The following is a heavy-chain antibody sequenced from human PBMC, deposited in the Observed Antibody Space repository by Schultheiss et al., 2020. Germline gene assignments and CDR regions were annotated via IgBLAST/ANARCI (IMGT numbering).Heavy chain of an antibody. V-gene: IGHV3-23*01. Sequence: GESLKISCAASGFTFSSFAMSWVRQAPGKGLEWVSALSGSGDSTYDADSVKGRFTISRDNSKNTLYLQMNSLRAEDTAVYYCTTAGYCSSTSCPREWYYYYMDVWGKGTTVTVSS. J-gene: IGHJ6*03. D-gene: IGHD2-2*01. CDR2: LSGSGDST. CDR1: GFTFSSFA. CDR3: TTAGYCSSTSCPREWYYYYMDV.